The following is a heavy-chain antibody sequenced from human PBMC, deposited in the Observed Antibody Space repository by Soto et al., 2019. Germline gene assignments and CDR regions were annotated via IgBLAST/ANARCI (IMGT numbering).Heavy chain of an antibody. J-gene: IGHJ4*02. CDR3: ARLTRTGELRVDY. Sequence: PSETLSLTCTVSGGSISSGGYYWSWIRQHPGKGLEWIGYIYYSGSTYYNPSLKSRVTISVDTSKNQFSLKLSSVTAADTAVYYCARLTRTGELRVDYWGQGTLVTVSS. V-gene: IGHV4-31*03. CDR1: GGSISSGGYY. CDR2: IYYSGST. D-gene: IGHD3-16*01.